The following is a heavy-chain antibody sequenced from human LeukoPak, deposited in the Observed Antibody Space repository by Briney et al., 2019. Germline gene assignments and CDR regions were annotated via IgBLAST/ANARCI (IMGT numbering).Heavy chain of an antibody. D-gene: IGHD7-27*01. V-gene: IGHV4-61*02. CDR1: GGSISSGSYY. J-gene: IGHJ6*03. Sequence: PSQTLSLTCTVSGGSISSGSYYWSWIRQPAGKGLEWIGRIYTSGSTNYNPSLKSRVTISVDTSKNQFSLKLSSVTAADTAVYYCARGRMVTGDYYYYYYYMDVWGKGTTVTVSS. CDR2: IYTSGST. CDR3: ARGRMVTGDYYYYYYYMDV.